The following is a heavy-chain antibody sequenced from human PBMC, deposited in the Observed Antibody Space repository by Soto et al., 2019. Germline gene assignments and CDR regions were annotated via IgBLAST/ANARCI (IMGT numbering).Heavy chain of an antibody. D-gene: IGHD6-19*01. V-gene: IGHV1-58*01. J-gene: IGHJ4*02. Sequence: SVKVSCKASGFTFTSSAVQWVRQARGQRLEWIGWIVVGSGNTNYAQKFQERVTITRDTSTSTAYMELRSLRSDDTAVYYCARDLRYSSGRFDYWGQGTLVTVSS. CDR1: GFTFTSSA. CDR3: ARDLRYSSGRFDY. CDR2: IVVGSGNT.